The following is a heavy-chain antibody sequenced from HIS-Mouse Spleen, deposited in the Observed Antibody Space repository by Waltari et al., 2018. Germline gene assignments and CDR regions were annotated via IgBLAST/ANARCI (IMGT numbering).Heavy chain of an antibody. D-gene: IGHD4-17*01. CDR1: GYTFTGYY. J-gene: IGHJ3*02. CDR3: ARDPMTTVTTDAFDI. Sequence: QVQLVQSGAEVKKPGASVKVSCRASGYTFTGYYMHWLRQAHGQGLEWMGWINPNSGGTNYAQKFQGRVTMTRDTSISTAYMELSRLRSDDTAVYYCARDPMTTVTTDAFDIWGQGTMVTVSS. CDR2: INPNSGGT. V-gene: IGHV1-2*02.